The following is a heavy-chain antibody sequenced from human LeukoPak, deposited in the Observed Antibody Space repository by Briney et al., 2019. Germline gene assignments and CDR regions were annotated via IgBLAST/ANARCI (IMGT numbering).Heavy chain of an antibody. CDR2: ISAYNGNT. CDR3: ARGRTAYCGGDCYPTYYYYYGMDV. CDR1: GYTFTSYG. Sequence: APLKLSCKASGYTFTSYGISWVRQAPGQGLEWMGWISAYNGNTNYAQKLQGRVTMTTDTSTSTAYMELRSLRSDDTAVYYCARGRTAYCGGDCYPTYYYYYGMDVWGQGTTVTVSS. D-gene: IGHD2-21*02. J-gene: IGHJ6*02. V-gene: IGHV1-18*01.